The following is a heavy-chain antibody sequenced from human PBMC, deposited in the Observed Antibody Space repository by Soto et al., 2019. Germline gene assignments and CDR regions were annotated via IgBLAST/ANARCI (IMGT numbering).Heavy chain of an antibody. CDR1: GYSFANYW. D-gene: IGHD5-18*01. J-gene: IGHJ4*02. Sequence: GESLKISCKASGYSFANYWIGWVCQKPGKGLEWMGVIYPGDSETTYSPSFEGQVIISVDRSRGTAFLEWSSLKASDTAMYYCARPGAPTDTVVYDFWGKGXQVTVS. CDR3: ARPGAPTDTVVYDF. V-gene: IGHV5-51*01. CDR2: IYPGDSET.